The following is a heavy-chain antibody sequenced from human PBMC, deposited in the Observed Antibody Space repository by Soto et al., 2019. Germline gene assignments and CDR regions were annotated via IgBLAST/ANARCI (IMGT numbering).Heavy chain of an antibody. CDR2: ISAYNDYT. CDR3: ARDRSHSSDSNWFDP. V-gene: IGHV1-18*01. J-gene: IGHJ5*02. Sequence: ASVKVSCKASGYTFIRYGITWVRQAPGQGLEWMGWISAYNDYTNYAQKLQGRVTMTTDTSTSTAYMELRSLRSDDTAVYYCARDRSHSSDSNWFDPWGQGTLVTVSS. CDR1: GYTFIRYG. D-gene: IGHD6-25*01.